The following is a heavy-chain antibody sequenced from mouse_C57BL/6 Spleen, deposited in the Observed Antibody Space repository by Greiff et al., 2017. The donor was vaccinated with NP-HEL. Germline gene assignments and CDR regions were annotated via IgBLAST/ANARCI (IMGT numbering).Heavy chain of an antibody. CDR3: ARRGVTGAMDY. V-gene: IGHV1-19*01. CDR2: INPYNGGT. D-gene: IGHD2-2*01. CDR1: GYTFTDYY. Sequence: VQLKESGPVLVKPGASVKMSCKASGYTFTDYYMNWVKQSHGKSLEWIGVINPYNGGTSYNQKFKGKATLTVDKSSSTAYMELNSLTSEDAAVYYCARRGVTGAMDYWGQGTSVTVSS. J-gene: IGHJ4*01.